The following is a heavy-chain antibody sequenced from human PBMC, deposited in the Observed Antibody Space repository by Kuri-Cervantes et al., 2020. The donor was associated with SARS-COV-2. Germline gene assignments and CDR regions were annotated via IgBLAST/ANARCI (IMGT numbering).Heavy chain of an antibody. CDR2: ISSSSSTI. D-gene: IGHD2-2*01. Sequence: GGSLRLSCAASGFTFSSYSMNWVRQAPGKGLEWVSYISSSSSTIYYADSVKGRFTISRDNAKNSLYLQMNSLRAEDTAVYYCARWSAAMVDDAFDIWGQGTMVTVSS. CDR3: ARWSAAMVDDAFDI. V-gene: IGHV3-48*01. CDR1: GFTFSSYS. J-gene: IGHJ3*02.